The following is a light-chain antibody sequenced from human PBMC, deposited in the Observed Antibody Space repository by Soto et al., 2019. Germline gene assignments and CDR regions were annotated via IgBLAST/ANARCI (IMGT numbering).Light chain of an antibody. CDR3: SSCSRNTLFV. Sequence: QSVLTQPASVSGSPGQSITISCAGTSDDVGAYKYVSWYQQHPGKAPQLLIYEATNRPSGISGRFSASKSGNTASLTISGLQAEDEADYYCSSCSRNTLFVFGTGTKVTVL. J-gene: IGLJ1*01. CDR1: SDDVGAYKY. CDR2: EAT. V-gene: IGLV2-14*01.